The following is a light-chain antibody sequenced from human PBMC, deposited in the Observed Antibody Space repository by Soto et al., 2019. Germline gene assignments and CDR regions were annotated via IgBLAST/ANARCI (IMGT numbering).Light chain of an antibody. J-gene: IGKJ4*01. CDR1: QSISSW. CDR3: QQTRSYPST. V-gene: IGKV1-5*01. Sequence: DIHMTQSPYTLSASVRDRVTINCRASQSISSWLAWYQYKPGKAPKLLIYDASSLESGVSSRFSGSGSGTDFTLTISSLQAEDFATYYCQQTRSYPSTFGGGTKVDIK. CDR2: DAS.